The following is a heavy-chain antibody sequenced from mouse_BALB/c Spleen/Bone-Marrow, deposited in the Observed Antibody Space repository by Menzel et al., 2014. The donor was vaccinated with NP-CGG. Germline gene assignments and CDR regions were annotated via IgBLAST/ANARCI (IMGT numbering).Heavy chain of an antibody. V-gene: IGHV1S137*01. D-gene: IGHD1-2*01. J-gene: IGHJ3*01. CDR1: VYTFTEDT. CDR2: IITYHIDA. Sequence: QVQLQQSWSELVWPGVSAKMSFKGSVYTFTEDTMHWVKHSHGQSVAWIGIIITYHIDASYNQKFKGKATMTVDKSSNTAYMQLARLTSEDSAIYYSARGLTTAAVWFAYWGQGTLLTVSA. CDR3: ARGLTTAAVWFAY.